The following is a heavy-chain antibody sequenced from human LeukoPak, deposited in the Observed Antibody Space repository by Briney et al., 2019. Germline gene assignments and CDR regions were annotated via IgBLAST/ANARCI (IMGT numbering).Heavy chain of an antibody. CDR1: GFTFSSYW. D-gene: IGHD2-15*01. CDR3: ARGRPHGNDY. CDR2: IANDGSST. Sequence: HAGGSLRLSCAASGFTFSSYWMNWVRQAPGKGLVWVSRIANDGSSTTYADSVKGRFSISRDNAKNTLYLQMNSLRVEDTAVYYCARGRPHGNDYWGQGTLVTVSS. J-gene: IGHJ4*02. V-gene: IGHV3-74*01.